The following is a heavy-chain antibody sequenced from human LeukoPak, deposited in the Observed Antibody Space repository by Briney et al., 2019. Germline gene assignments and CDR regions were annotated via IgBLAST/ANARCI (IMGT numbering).Heavy chain of an antibody. CDR1: GFTFSGSA. CDR3: TRPVGYYGSGKEPCFDP. D-gene: IGHD3-10*01. J-gene: IGHJ5*02. Sequence: PGGSLRLSCAASGFTFSGSAMHWVRQASGKGLEWVGRIRSKANSYATAYAASVKGRFTISRDDSKNTAYLQMNSLKTEDTAVYYCTRPVGYYGSGKEPCFDPWGQGTLVSVSS. CDR2: IRSKANSYAT. V-gene: IGHV3-73*01.